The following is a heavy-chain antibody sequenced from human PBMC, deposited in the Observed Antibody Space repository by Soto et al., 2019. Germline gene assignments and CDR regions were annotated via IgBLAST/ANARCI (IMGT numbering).Heavy chain of an antibody. V-gene: IGHV1-8*01. CDR1: GYTFTSYD. D-gene: IGHD5-18*01. CDR2: MNPNSGNT. Sequence: QVQLVQSGAEVKKPGASVKVSCKASGYTFTSYDINWVRQATGQGLEWMGWMNPNSGNTGYAQKFXGXGXMXXNTSISTAYMELSSLRSEDTAVYYCARDTSGYNGYWGQGTLVTVSS. CDR3: ARDTSGYNGY. J-gene: IGHJ4*02.